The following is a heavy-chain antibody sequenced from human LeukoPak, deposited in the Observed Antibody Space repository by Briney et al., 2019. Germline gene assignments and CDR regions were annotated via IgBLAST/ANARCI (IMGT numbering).Heavy chain of an antibody. Sequence: SQTLSLTCTVSGGSISSGGYYWSWIRQPPGKGLEWIGYIYHSGSTYYNPSLKSRVTISVDRSKNQFSLKLSSVTAADTAVYYCAREGSGSYTNWFDPWGQGTLVTVSS. V-gene: IGHV4-30-2*01. J-gene: IGHJ5*02. CDR2: IYHSGST. D-gene: IGHD3-10*01. CDR3: AREGSGSYTNWFDP. CDR1: GGSISSGGYY.